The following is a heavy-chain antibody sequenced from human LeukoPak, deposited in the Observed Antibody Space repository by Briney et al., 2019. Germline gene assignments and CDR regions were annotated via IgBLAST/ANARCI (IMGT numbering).Heavy chain of an antibody. CDR2: IKQDGSEK. Sequence: GGSLRLSCAASGFAFSSYSMNWVRQAPGKGLEWVANIKQDGSEKYYVDSVKGRFTISRDNAKNSLYLQMNSLRAEDTAVYYCARDGHCSSTSCYNDAFDIWGQGTMVTVSS. CDR3: ARDGHCSSTSCYNDAFDI. J-gene: IGHJ3*02. V-gene: IGHV3-7*01. CDR1: GFAFSSYS. D-gene: IGHD2-2*02.